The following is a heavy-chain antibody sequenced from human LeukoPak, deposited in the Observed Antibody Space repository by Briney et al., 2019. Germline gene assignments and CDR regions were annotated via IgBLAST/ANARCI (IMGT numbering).Heavy chain of an antibody. CDR1: GFTVSSNY. CDR2: IYSGGST. CDR3: ARDYYTINWFDP. V-gene: IGHV3-66*01. D-gene: IGHD3-3*01. Sequence: GGSLRLSCAASGFTVSSNYMSWVRQAPGKGLEWVSVIYSGGSTYYADSVKGRFTISRDNAKNTLYLQMNSLRAEDTAVYYCARDYYTINWFDPWGQGTLVTVSS. J-gene: IGHJ5*02.